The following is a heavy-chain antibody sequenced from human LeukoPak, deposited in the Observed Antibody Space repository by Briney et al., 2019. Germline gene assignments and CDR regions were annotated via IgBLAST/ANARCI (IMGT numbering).Heavy chain of an antibody. D-gene: IGHD6-19*01. J-gene: IGHJ4*02. V-gene: IGHV4-59*08. CDR1: GGSISSSY. Sequence: SETLSLTCTVSGGSISSSYCSWIRQPPGQGLEWIGYIYYSGSTNYNPSFKSRVAISVDTSKNQYSLKLSSVTAADTAVYYCTTWGIAVAGTFDYWGQGTLVTVSA. CDR2: IYYSGST. CDR3: TTWGIAVAGTFDY.